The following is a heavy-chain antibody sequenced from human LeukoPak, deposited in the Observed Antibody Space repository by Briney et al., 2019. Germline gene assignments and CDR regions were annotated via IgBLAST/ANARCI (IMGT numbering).Heavy chain of an antibody. D-gene: IGHD3-22*01. J-gene: IGHJ3*01. CDR1: GFTPDVYA. CDR3: AKDISMIVGHPG. V-gene: IGHV3-43*02. Sequence: GGSLRLSRAASGFTPDVYAMHGVRHARGRGLEWGSLISGDGGSTYYADSVKGRFTISRDNSKNCLYLQMNSLRTEDSALYYCAKDISMIVGHPGWGEGTMVTVSS. CDR2: ISGDGGST.